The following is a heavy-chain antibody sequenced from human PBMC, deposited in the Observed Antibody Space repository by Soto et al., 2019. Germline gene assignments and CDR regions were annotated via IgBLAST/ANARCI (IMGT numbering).Heavy chain of an antibody. J-gene: IGHJ4*02. CDR3: SKSGDGY. CDR1: RFTFSSYA. V-gene: IGHV3-23*01. Sequence: GGSLILSCASSRFTFSSYAMTWVRQAPGKGLEWVSTITSSGGSTYYADSVKGRFTISRDNSNNTLYLQMSGLRAEDTAVYYCSKSGDGYWGQGTLVNVSS. D-gene: IGHD3-10*01. CDR2: ITSSGGST.